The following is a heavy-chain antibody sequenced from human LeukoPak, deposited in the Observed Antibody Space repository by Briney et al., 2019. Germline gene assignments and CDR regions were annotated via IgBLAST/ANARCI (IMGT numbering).Heavy chain of an antibody. CDR2: INHSGST. Sequence: SETLSLTCAVYGGSFSGYYWSWIRQPPGKGLEWIGEINHSGSTNYNPSLKSRVTISVDTSKNQFSLKLSSVTAADTAVYYCARVSSEGIAGARLDYWGKETLVTVSS. V-gene: IGHV4-34*01. D-gene: IGHD6-19*01. CDR3: ARVSSEGIAGARLDY. CDR1: GGSFSGYY. J-gene: IGHJ4*02.